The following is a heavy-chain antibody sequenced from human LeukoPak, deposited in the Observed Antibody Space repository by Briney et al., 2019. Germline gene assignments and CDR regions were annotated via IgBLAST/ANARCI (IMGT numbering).Heavy chain of an antibody. Sequence: PGGSLRLSCAASGFTFSSYWMSWVRQAPGKGLEWVPYISSSGSTIYYADSVKGRFTISRDNAKNSLYLQMNSLRAEDTAVYYCAREQGQVVVMKWYYMDVWGKGTTVAVSS. CDR2: ISSSGSTI. V-gene: IGHV3-48*04. D-gene: IGHD3-22*01. CDR3: AREQGQVVVMKWYYMDV. J-gene: IGHJ6*03. CDR1: GFTFSSYW.